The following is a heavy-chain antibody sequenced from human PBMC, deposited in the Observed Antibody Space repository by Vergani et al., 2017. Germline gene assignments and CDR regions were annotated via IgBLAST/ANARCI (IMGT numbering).Heavy chain of an antibody. V-gene: IGHV4-39*07. CDR3: ARVGAAAGYYFDY. D-gene: IGHD6-13*01. CDR2: IYYSGST. J-gene: IGHJ4*02. CDR1: GGSISSSSYY. Sequence: QLQLQESGPGLVKPSETLSLTCTVSGGSISSSSYYWGWIRQPPGKGLEWIGSIYYSGSTYYNPSLKSRVTRSVDRSTNQFSLKLSSVTAADTAVYYCARVGAAAGYYFDYWGQGTLVTVSS.